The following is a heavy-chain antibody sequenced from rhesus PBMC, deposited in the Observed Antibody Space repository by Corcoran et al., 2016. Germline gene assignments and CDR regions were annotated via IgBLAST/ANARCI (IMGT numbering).Heavy chain of an antibody. D-gene: IGHD3-16*01. CDR2: INRGGCST. J-gene: IGHJ3*01. CDR1: VFTFSSYW. Sequence: EVQLVESGGGLAKPGGSLRLSCAASVFTFSSYWMNWVRQTPGKGLGWISAINRGGCSTYYADSAKGRFTISRDNSKNTLSLKMNSLRAEDTAVYYCAKGAIVAFDFWGQGLRVTVSS. CDR3: AKGAIVAFDF. V-gene: IGHV3S42*01.